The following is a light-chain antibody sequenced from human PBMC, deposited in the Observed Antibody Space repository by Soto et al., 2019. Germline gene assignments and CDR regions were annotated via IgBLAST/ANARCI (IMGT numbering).Light chain of an antibody. CDR2: GAS. J-gene: IGKJ4*01. CDR1: QSISTY. CDR3: KQYNNWPLVT. Sequence: IVMTQSPATLSVSPGERATLSCRASQSISTYLAWYQQKPGQAPRLLIFGASTRATGIPARFSGSGSGSEFTLTISSLQSEDFAVYSCKQYNNWPLVTFGGGTKVEIK. V-gene: IGKV3-15*01.